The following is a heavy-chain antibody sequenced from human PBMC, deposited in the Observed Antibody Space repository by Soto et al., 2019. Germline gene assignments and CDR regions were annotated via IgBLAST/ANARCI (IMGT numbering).Heavy chain of an antibody. CDR2: IIPIFGTA. CDR1: GGTFSSYA. CDR3: ASRSIAARPAKDYYGMDV. V-gene: IGHV1-69*01. Sequence: QVQLVQSGAEVKKPGSSVKVSCKASGGTFSSYAISWVRQAPGQGLEWMGGIIPIFGTANYAQKFQGRVTITADESTSTAYMELSSLRSEDTAVYYWASRSIAARPAKDYYGMDVWGQGTTVTVSS. D-gene: IGHD6-6*01. J-gene: IGHJ6*02.